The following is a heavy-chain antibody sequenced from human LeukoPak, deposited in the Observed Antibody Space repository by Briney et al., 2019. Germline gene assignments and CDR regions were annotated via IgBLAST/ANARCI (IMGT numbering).Heavy chain of an antibody. V-gene: IGHV4-59*08. D-gene: IGHD6-13*01. CDR2: IYYSGST. CDR1: GGSISSYY. CDR3: ARHRGRGIAAAGAVDY. Sequence: PSESLSLTCTVSGGSISSYYWSWIRQPPGKGLEWIGSIYYSGSTNYNPSLKSRVTISVDTSKNQFSLKLSSVTAADTAVYYCARHRGRGIAAAGAVDYWGQGTLVTVSS. J-gene: IGHJ4*02.